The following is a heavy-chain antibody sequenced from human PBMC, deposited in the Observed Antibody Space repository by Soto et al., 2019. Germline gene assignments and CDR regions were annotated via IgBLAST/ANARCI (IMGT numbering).Heavy chain of an antibody. CDR2: ISWNSGSI. V-gene: IGHV3-9*01. D-gene: IGHD3-10*01. CDR1: GFTFDDYA. CDR3: AKGLPPRITMAWVAFDI. Sequence: GGSLRLSCAASGFTFDDYAMHWVRQAPGKGLEWVSGISWNSGSIGYADSVKGRFTISRDNAKNSLYLQMNSLRAEDTALYYCAKGLPPRITMAWVAFDIWGQGTMVTVSS. J-gene: IGHJ3*02.